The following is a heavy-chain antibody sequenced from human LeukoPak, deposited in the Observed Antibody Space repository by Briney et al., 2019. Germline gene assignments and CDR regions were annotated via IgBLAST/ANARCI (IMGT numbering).Heavy chain of an antibody. J-gene: IGHJ4*02. CDR3: ARSYSSGWYSPLDY. D-gene: IGHD6-19*01. Sequence: SVKVSCKASGGTFSSYAISWVRQAPGQGLEWMGGIIPIFGTANYAQKFQGRVTITADESTSTAYMELRSLRSDDTAVYYCARSYSSGWYSPLDYWGQGTLVTVSS. V-gene: IGHV1-69*01. CDR2: IIPIFGTA. CDR1: GGTFSSYA.